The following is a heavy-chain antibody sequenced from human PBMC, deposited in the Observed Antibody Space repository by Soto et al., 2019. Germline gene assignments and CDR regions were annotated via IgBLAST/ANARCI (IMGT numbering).Heavy chain of an antibody. V-gene: IGHV4-59*01. CDR2: IYYSGST. J-gene: IGHJ5*02. Sequence: PWETLSLTCTVSGVSISSYYWSWIRQAPGKGLEWIGYIYYSGSTNYNPSLKSRVTISVDTSKNQFSLKLSSVTAADTAVYYCARLQAAGINTTRRALFDPWGQGTLVTVPS. CDR3: ARLQAAGINTTRRALFDP. D-gene: IGHD6-13*01. CDR1: GVSISSYY.